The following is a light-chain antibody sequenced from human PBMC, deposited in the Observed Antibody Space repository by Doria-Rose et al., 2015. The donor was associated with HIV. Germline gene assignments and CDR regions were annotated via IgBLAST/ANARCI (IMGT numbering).Light chain of an antibody. J-gene: IGKJ3*01. CDR1: QSPLYTSKNY. V-gene: IGKV4-1*01. CDR3: QQYYDTPS. CDR2: WAS. Sequence: DIRVTQSPESLGMSLGERATLNCKSNQSPLYTSKNYLACYQQYPVQPPKLLIYWASTRQSGVPARFSGRESGTDFTLTISSLEAEDVAVYYCQQYYDTPSFGPGTTVDIK.